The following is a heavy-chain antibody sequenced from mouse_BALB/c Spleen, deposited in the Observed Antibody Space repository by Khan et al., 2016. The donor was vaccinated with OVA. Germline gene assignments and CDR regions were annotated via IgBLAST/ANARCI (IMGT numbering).Heavy chain of an antibody. CDR2: ISSGGDNT. CDR1: GFTFSSFT. Sequence: EVELVESGGGLVKPGGSLKLSCAASGFTFSSFTMSWVRQTPEKRLEWVASISSGGDNTYYSDSVKGRFTISRDNAKNNLYLQMSSLRSEDTALYYCARSNYGPFAYWGQGTLVTVSA. J-gene: IGHJ3*01. D-gene: IGHD1-1*02. V-gene: IGHV5-9*03. CDR3: ARSNYGPFAY.